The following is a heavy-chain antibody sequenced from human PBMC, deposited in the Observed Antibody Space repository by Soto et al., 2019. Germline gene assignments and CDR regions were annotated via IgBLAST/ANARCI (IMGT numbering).Heavy chain of an antibody. CDR3: ARVHDYVWGTYKEDAFDI. Sequence: SETLSLTCTVSGGSISSYYWSWIRQPPGKGLEWIGYIYYSGSTYYNPSLKSRVTISVDTSKNQFSLKLSSVTAADTAVYYCARVHDYVWGTYKEDAFDIWGQGTMVTVSS. D-gene: IGHD3-16*01. CDR1: GGSISSYY. J-gene: IGHJ3*02. V-gene: IGHV4-59*12. CDR2: IYYSGST.